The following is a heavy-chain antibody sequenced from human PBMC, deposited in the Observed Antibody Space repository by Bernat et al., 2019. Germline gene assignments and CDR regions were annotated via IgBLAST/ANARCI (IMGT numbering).Heavy chain of an antibody. J-gene: IGHJ6*03. Sequence: QVQLVESGGGVVQSGRSLRLSCAASGFTFSRFAVHWVRQAPGKGLEWVSVISYDGTNKYYADSVKGRFTISRDNSKHTLYLQMNNLRPEDTDVYFCARAGGYCTGGSCYSSKQDYYHMDVWGQGTTVTVSS. V-gene: IGHV3-30*01. CDR1: GFTFSRFA. CDR3: ARAGGYCTGGSCYSSKQDYYHMDV. D-gene: IGHD2-15*01. CDR2: ISYDGTNK.